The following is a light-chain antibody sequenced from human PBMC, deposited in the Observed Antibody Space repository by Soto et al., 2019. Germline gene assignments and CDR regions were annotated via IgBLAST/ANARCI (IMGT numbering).Light chain of an antibody. CDR2: KAS. V-gene: IGKV1-5*03. J-gene: IGKJ2*01. CDR1: QSISSW. Sequence: DIPMTQSPSTLSASVGDRVIITCRASQSISSWLAWYQQKPGEAPKVLIYKASSLESGVPSRFSGSGSGTEFTLTISSLQPDDFATYHCQQYHSYPYAFGQGTKLEIK. CDR3: QQYHSYPYA.